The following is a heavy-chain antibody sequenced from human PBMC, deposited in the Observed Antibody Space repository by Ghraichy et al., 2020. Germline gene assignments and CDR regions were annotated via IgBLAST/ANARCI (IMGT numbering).Heavy chain of an antibody. CDR3: ARHALALLAGGTFWFDP. J-gene: IGHJ5*02. V-gene: IGHV4-39*01. CDR1: GGSISTNFYY. D-gene: IGHD6-13*01. Sequence: SQTLSLSCSVSGGSISTNFYYWGWIRQPPGKGLEWIGSVYYTGSTYYNPSLKSRVIISVDTSKNQYSLKMSSVTATDTAVYYCARHALALLAGGTFWFDPWCQGTLVIVSS. CDR2: VYYTGST.